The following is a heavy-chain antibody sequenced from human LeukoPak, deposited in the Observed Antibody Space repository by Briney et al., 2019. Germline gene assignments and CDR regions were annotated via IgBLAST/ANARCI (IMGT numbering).Heavy chain of an antibody. Sequence: SETLSLTCAVSGYSISSGYYWGWIRQPPGKGLEWSGSIYHSGSTYYNPSLKSRVTMSVDTSKNQLSLKLSSVTAADTAVYYCARVATRGHCGSTSCYGNYGMDVWGKGTTVTVSS. J-gene: IGHJ6*04. CDR2: IYHSGST. D-gene: IGHD2-2*01. CDR1: GYSISSGYY. CDR3: ARVATRGHCGSTSCYGNYGMDV. V-gene: IGHV4-38-2*01.